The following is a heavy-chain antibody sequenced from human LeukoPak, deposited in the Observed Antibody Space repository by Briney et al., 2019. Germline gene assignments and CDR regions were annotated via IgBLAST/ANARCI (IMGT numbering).Heavy chain of an antibody. CDR3: ARDLTVTVGGLSGYSSSWSYYYYMDV. J-gene: IGHJ6*03. Sequence: GGSLRLSCAASGFTFSSYWMSWVRQAPGKGLEWVANIKQDGSEKYYVDSVKGRFTISRDNAKNSLYLQMNSLRAEDTAVYYCARDLTVTVGGLSGYSSSWSYYYYMDVWGKGTTVTISS. CDR1: GFTFSSYW. D-gene: IGHD6-13*01. CDR2: IKQDGSEK. V-gene: IGHV3-7*01.